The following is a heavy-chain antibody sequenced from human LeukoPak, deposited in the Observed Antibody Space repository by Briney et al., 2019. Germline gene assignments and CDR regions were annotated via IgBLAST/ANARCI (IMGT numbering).Heavy chain of an antibody. Sequence: GGSLRLSCAASGFTFSNAWMSWVRQAPGKGLEWVGRIKSKTDGGTTDYAAPVKGRFTISRDDSKNTLYLQMNSLKTEDTAVYYCTTLYYDLWSGYAFKDYWGQGTLVTVSS. V-gene: IGHV3-15*01. CDR2: IKSKTDGGTT. J-gene: IGHJ4*02. CDR3: TTLYYDLWSGYAFKDY. D-gene: IGHD3-3*01. CDR1: GFTFSNAW.